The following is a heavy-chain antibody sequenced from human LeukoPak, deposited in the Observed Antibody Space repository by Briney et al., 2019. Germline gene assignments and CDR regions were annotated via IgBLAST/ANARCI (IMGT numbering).Heavy chain of an antibody. Sequence: PGGSLRLSCAASGFTVNNYYMTWVRQAPGKGLECVSILYSGGMAYYADSVKGRFTISTDTSKNTVKLQMNSLRAEDTAIYYCARMFGGNYYGYYFDYWGQGSMLTVSS. CDR3: ARMFGGNYYGYYFDY. CDR1: GFTVNNYY. J-gene: IGHJ4*02. V-gene: IGHV3-53*01. CDR2: LYSGGMA. D-gene: IGHD1-26*01.